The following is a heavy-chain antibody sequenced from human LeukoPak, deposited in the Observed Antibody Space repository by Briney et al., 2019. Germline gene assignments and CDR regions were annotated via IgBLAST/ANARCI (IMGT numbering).Heavy chain of an antibody. Sequence: GSLRLSCAASGFTVSSNYMSWVRQAPGKGLEWVSVIYSGGSTYYADSVKGRFTISRDNSKNTLSLQMNSLRAEDTAVYYCARRIVGATSIDYFDYWGQGTLVTVSS. CDR1: GFTVSSNY. CDR3: ARRIVGATSIDYFDY. V-gene: IGHV3-66*04. J-gene: IGHJ4*02. CDR2: IYSGGST. D-gene: IGHD1-26*01.